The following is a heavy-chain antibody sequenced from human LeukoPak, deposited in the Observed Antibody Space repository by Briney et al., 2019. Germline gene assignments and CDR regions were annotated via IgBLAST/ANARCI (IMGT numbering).Heavy chain of an antibody. CDR1: GGSISSGGYS. J-gene: IGHJ5*02. Sequence: SQTLSLTCAVSGGSISSGGYSWSWIRQPPGKGLEWIGYIYHSGSTYYNPSLKSRVTISVDRSKNQFSLKLSSVTAADTAVYYCARLVIPTLGFDPWGQGTLVTVSS. D-gene: IGHD2-21*01. V-gene: IGHV4-30-2*01. CDR2: IYHSGST. CDR3: ARLVIPTLGFDP.